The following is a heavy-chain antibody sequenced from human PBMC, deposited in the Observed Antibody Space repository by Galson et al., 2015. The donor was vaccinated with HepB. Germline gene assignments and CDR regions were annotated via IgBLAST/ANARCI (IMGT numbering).Heavy chain of an antibody. D-gene: IGHD3-22*01. CDR3: AKISGDSSGYYFDY. V-gene: IGHV3-23*01. CDR1: GFTFSSYA. Sequence: SLRLSCAASGFTFSSYAMSWVRQAPGKGLEWVSAISGSGGGTYYADSVKGRFTISRDNSKNTLYLQMNSLRAEDTAVYYCAKISGDSSGYYFDYWGQGTLVTVSS. CDR2: ISGSGGGT. J-gene: IGHJ4*02.